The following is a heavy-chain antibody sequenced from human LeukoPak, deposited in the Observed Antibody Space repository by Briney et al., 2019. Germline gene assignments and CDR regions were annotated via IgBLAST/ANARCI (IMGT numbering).Heavy chain of an antibody. CDR3: AAGGAAMVIRGAFDI. V-gene: IGHV4-59*08. Sequence: SETLSLTCTVSGGSISSYYWSWIRQPPGKGLEWIGYIYYSGSTNYNPSLKSRVTISVDTSTNQFSLKLSSVTAADTAVYYCAAGGAAMVIRGAFDIWGQGTMVTVSS. J-gene: IGHJ3*02. CDR2: IYYSGST. CDR1: GGSISSYY. D-gene: IGHD5-18*01.